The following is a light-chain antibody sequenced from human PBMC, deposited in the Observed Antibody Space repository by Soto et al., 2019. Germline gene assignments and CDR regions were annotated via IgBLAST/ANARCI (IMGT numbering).Light chain of an antibody. Sequence: QSALTQPASMSGSPGQSITISCTGTSVDVGSYNYVSWYQQHPGKAPKLMIYELSNRPSGVSSRFSGSKSGNTASLTISGLQAEDEADYYCSSYTSSSTHWVFGGGTKLTVL. V-gene: IGLV2-14*01. CDR1: SVDVGSYNY. CDR3: SSYTSSSTHWV. J-gene: IGLJ3*02. CDR2: ELS.